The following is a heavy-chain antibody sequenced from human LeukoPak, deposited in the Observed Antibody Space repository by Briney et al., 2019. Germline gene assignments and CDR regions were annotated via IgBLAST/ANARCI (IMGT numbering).Heavy chain of an antibody. V-gene: IGHV3-7*04. Sequence: GGSLRLSCAASGFTLSSYWMSWVRQAPGKGLEWVANIKQNGSEKYYVDSVKGRFTISRDNAKNSLYLQMDSLRAEDTAVYYCARGASVAGYWGQGTLVTVSS. CDR3: ARGASVAGY. CDR1: GFTLSSYW. J-gene: IGHJ4*02. D-gene: IGHD6-19*01. CDR2: IKQNGSEK.